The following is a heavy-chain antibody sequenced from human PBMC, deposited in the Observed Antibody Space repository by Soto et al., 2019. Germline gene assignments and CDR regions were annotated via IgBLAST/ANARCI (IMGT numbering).Heavy chain of an antibody. CDR2: FDPEDGET. CDR3: ATGLMTTVTREFDY. J-gene: IGHJ4*02. D-gene: IGHD4-17*01. Sequence: QVPLVQSGAEVKKPGASVKVSCKVSGYTLTELSMHSVRQAPGKGLAWMGGFDPEDGETSYAQKLQGRVTMTEDTSTDTAYRVLSSVRSVDTTVYYCATGLMTTVTREFDYWGQGTVVTVSS. V-gene: IGHV1-24*01. CDR1: GYTLTELS.